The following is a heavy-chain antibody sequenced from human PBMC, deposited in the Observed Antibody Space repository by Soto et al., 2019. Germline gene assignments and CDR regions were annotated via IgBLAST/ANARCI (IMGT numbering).Heavy chain of an antibody. V-gene: IGHV3-21*01. Sequence: EVQVVESGGGLVKPGGSLKLSCAASGFTFSNCNMNWVRQAPGKGLEWDSSISSSSRSMYYADSVRGRFTISRDNAKNSLYLQMNSLRAEDTAVYYCAKIASSSDGNDYWGQGTLVTVSS. CDR3: AKIASSSDGNDY. J-gene: IGHJ4*02. CDR1: GFTFSNCN. D-gene: IGHD6-6*01. CDR2: ISSSSRSM.